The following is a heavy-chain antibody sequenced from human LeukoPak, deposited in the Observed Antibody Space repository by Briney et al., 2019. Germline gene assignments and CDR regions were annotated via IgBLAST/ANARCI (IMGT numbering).Heavy chain of an antibody. J-gene: IGHJ4*02. Sequence: AGSLRLSCAASGFTFSSYEMNWVRQPPGKGMEWVSYISSRGITIYYADSVKGRFTISRDNAKNSLYLQMNSLRAEDTAVYYCARTKVVTAISKPYYFDYWGQGTLVTVSS. D-gene: IGHD2-21*02. V-gene: IGHV3-48*03. CDR2: ISSRGITI. CDR1: GFTFSSYE. CDR3: ARTKVVTAISKPYYFDY.